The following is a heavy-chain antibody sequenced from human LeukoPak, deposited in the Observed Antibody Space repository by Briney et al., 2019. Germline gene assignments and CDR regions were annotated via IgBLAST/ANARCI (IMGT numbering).Heavy chain of an antibody. D-gene: IGHD3-9*01. CDR3: ARGHYDVLAASYKWTPDY. CDR2: ITSGGDYI. Sequence: PGGSLRLSCAASGFTFNTFNMNWVRQAPGKGLEWISSITSGGDYIYYADSVKGRFTTSRDNAKKSLSLQLKSLRVEDTAVYYCARGHYDVLAASYKWTPDYWGQGTLVNVSS. J-gene: IGHJ4*02. V-gene: IGHV3-21*01. CDR1: GFTFNTFN.